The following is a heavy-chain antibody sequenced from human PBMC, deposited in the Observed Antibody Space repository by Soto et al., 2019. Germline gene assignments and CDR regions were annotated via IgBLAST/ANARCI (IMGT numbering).Heavy chain of an antibody. J-gene: IGHJ4*02. D-gene: IGHD3-16*01. CDR1: GFTFNNYA. Sequence: EVQLLESGGGLVQPGGSLRLSCAASGFTFNNYAMTWVRQAPGKGLEWVSAISGGGDTTSYADSVKGRFTVSRDGSKNTLYPQRSSLRAENTALYCCAKGRGVSGSLTRCVDSWGQGTLVTVSS. CDR3: AKGRGVSGSLTRCVDS. V-gene: IGHV3-23*01. CDR2: ISGGGDTT.